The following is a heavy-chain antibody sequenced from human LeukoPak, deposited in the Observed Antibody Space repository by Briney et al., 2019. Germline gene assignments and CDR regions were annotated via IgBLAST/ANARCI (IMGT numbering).Heavy chain of an antibody. J-gene: IGHJ1*01. CDR3: AKAECSSTSCYELDG. CDR1: GFTFSSYG. V-gene: IGHV3-30*18. D-gene: IGHD2-2*01. CDR2: ISYDGGNK. Sequence: AGGSLRLSCAASGFTFSSYGMHWVRQAPGKGLEWVAVISYDGGNKYYADSVKGRFTISRDNSKNTLYLQMNSLRAEDTAVYYCAKAECSSTSCYELDGWGQGTLVTVSS.